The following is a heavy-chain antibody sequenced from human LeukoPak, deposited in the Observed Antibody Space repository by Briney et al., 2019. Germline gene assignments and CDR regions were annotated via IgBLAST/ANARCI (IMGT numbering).Heavy chain of an antibody. V-gene: IGHV3-21*06. D-gene: IGHD2-15*01. CDR3: ARDQGQGVDFFDF. CDR2: VSNSGDYI. J-gene: IGHJ4*02. CDR1: GFSFSSYR. Sequence: GGSLRLSCAASGFSFSSYRMNWVRQAPGKGLEWVSSVSNSGDYIHYADSVKGRFTISRDNSKNSLYLQMNSLRAEDTAVYYCARDQGQGVDFFDFWGQGVLVTVSS.